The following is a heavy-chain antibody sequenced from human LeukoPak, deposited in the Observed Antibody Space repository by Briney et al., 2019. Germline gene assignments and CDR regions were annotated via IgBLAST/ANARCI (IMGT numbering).Heavy chain of an antibody. CDR3: ARHCGYKSPHCGDFDY. Sequence: SETLSLTCTVSGGSISSSSYYWGWIRQPPGKGLEWIGSIYYSGSTYYNPSLKSRVTISVDTSKNQLSLKLSSVTAADTAVYYCARHCGYKSPHCGDFDYWGQGTLVTVSS. J-gene: IGHJ4*02. D-gene: IGHD5-24*01. CDR1: GGSISSSSYY. CDR2: IYYSGST. V-gene: IGHV4-39*01.